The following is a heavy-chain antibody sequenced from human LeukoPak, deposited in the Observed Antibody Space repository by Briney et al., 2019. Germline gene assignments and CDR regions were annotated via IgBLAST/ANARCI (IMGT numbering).Heavy chain of an antibody. V-gene: IGHV4-34*01. Sequence: SRVTISVDTSKNQFSLKLSSVTAADTAVYYCAREYDFWSGYYRYYMDVWGKGTTVTVSS. J-gene: IGHJ6*03. D-gene: IGHD3-3*01. CDR3: AREYDFWSGYYRYYMDV.